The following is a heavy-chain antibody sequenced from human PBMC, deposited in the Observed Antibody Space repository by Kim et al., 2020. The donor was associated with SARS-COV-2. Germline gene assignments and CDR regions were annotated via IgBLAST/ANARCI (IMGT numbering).Heavy chain of an antibody. V-gene: IGHV4-34*01. D-gene: IGHD3-3*01. Sequence: SLKSRVTISVDTSKNQFSLKLSYVTAADTAVYYCARVIFGVVGYYYYMDVWGKGTTVTVSS. J-gene: IGHJ6*03. CDR3: ARVIFGVVGYYYYMDV.